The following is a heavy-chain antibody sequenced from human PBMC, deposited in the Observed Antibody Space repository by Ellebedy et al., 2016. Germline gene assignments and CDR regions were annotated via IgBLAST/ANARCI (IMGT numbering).Heavy chain of an antibody. CDR1: GFTFSSYG. J-gene: IGHJ3*02. CDR2: IWYDGSNK. D-gene: IGHD3-22*01. CDR3: AREGGEDYYADSGHRKGAFDI. Sequence: GESLKISCAASGFTFSSYGMHWVRQAPGKGLEWVAVIWYDGSNKYYEDSVKGRFTISRDNSKNTLYLQMNSLRGEDTAVYYCAREGGEDYYADSGHRKGAFDIWGQGTMVTVSS. V-gene: IGHV3-33*01.